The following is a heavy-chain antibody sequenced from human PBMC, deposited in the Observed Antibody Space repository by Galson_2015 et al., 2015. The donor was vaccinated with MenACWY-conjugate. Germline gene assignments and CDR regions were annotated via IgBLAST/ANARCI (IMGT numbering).Heavy chain of an antibody. CDR2: IYYSGNT. Sequence: SETLSLTCTVSAGSISSSSYYWGWVRQSPGNGLEWIGSIYYSGNTYYNSSLKSRVTISVDTSKNQFSLELNSVTAADTAVYYCARTTYTRDKRNAFDIWGQGTEVTVSS. CDR3: ARTTYTRDKRNAFDI. J-gene: IGHJ3*02. V-gene: IGHV4-39*07. D-gene: IGHD6-13*01. CDR1: AGSISSSSYY.